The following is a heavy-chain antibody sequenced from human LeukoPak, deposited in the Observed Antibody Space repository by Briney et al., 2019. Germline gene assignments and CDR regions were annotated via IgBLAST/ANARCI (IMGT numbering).Heavy chain of an antibody. Sequence: GASVTVSCTASGYTFTSYDMNWVRQATGQGLEWLGWMNPNSGNTGYAQNFQGRVTMTMNTSITTAYMELSSLRSEDTAVYYCARALSWTTESYYYMDVWGKGTTVTVSS. D-gene: IGHD3/OR15-3a*01. CDR2: MNPNSGNT. CDR1: GYTFTSYD. V-gene: IGHV1-8*01. CDR3: ARALSWTTESYYYMDV. J-gene: IGHJ6*03.